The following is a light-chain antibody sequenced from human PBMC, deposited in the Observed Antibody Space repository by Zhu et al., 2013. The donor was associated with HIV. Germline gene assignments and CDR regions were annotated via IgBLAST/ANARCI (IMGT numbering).Light chain of an antibody. CDR2: GAS. J-gene: IGKJ1*01. V-gene: IGKV3-20*01. CDR1: QSVSSSY. CDR3: QQYGSSPAWT. Sequence: EIVLTQSPGTLSLSPGERATLSCRASQSVSSSYLAWYQQKPGQAPRLLIYGASSRATGIPDRFSGSGSGTDFTLTISRLEPEDFAVYYCQQYGSSPAWTFGQGTKVE.